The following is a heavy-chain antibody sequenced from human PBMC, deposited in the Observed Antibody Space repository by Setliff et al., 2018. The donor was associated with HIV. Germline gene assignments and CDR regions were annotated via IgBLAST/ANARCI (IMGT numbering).Heavy chain of an antibody. CDR2: INHSRRT. CDR1: GDSFSGYY. CDR3: ARGRFHRLHRPYSGSGSLGIQYFDY. Sequence: SETLSLTCAVYGDSFSGYYWSWIRQAPGEGLEWIGEINHSRRTNYNPSLRSRVTMSVDTSKNQFSLNLRSVTAADTAVYYCARGRFHRLHRPYSGSGSLGIQYFDYWGQGTLGTVSS. V-gene: IGHV4-34*01. J-gene: IGHJ4*02. D-gene: IGHD3-10*01.